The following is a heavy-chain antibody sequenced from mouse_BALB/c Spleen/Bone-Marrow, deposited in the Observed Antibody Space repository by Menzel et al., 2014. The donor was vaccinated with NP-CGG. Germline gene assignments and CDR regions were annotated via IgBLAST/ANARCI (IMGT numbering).Heavy chain of an antibody. J-gene: IGHJ3*01. V-gene: IGHV1-7*01. CDR3: ARGGIYDGYSY. CDR2: IDPSTGYT. CDR1: GYTFTNYW. Sequence: VKLMESGAELAKPRASVKMSCKASGYTFTNYWMHWVKQRPGQGLEWIGYIDPSTGYTEYNQKFKDKATLTADKSSSTAYMQLSSLTFEDSAVYYCARGGIYDGYSYWGQGTLVTVSA. D-gene: IGHD2-3*01.